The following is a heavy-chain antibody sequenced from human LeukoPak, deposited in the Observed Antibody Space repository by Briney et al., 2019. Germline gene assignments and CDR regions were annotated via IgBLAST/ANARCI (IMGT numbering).Heavy chain of an antibody. CDR2: ISGSGGTT. CDR3: ARDNLDFWSGDHYFDD. J-gene: IGHJ4*02. CDR1: GFTFSRYA. D-gene: IGHD3-3*01. V-gene: IGHV3-23*01. Sequence: GGSLRLSCAASGFTFSRYAMSWVRQAPGEGLEWVSGISGSGGTTEYADSVKGRFTISKDKSKNTLYLQMNSLRAEDTAVYYCARDNLDFWSGDHYFDDWGQGTLVTVSS.